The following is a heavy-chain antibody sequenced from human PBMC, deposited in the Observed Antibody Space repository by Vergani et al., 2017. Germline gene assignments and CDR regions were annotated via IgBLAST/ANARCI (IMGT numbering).Heavy chain of an antibody. J-gene: IGHJ6*03. Sequence: EVQLVESGGGVVRPGGSLRLSCAASGFTFDDYGMSCVRQAPGKGLEWVSGINWNGGSTGYADSVKGRVTISRDNSKSTLFLQMNSLRVEDMAVYYCARDRGDWRYSRYFYNYYMDVWGKGTTVTVSS. CDR1: GFTFDDYG. CDR3: ARDRGDWRYSRYFYNYYMDV. V-gene: IGHV3-20*04. CDR2: INWNGGST. D-gene: IGHD2-8*02.